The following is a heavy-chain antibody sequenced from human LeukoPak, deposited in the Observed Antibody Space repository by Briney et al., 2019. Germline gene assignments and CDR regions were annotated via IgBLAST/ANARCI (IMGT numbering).Heavy chain of an antibody. CDR1: DYSISSGYY. J-gene: IGHJ4*02. D-gene: IGHD6-19*01. CDR2: IYHSGSS. Sequence: PSETLSLTCIVSDYSISSGYYCGWIRQPPGKGLEWIGTIYHSGSSYYNPSLKSRFTMSVDTSKNQFSLRLSSVTAADTAVYYCARGTGWSYYFDYWGQGTLVTVSS. CDR3: ARGTGWSYYFDY. V-gene: IGHV4-38-2*02.